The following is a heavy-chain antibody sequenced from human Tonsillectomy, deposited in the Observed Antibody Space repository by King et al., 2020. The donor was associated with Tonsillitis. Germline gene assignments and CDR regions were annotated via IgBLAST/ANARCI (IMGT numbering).Heavy chain of an antibody. Sequence: VQLVESGAEVKKPGESLKISCKGSGYSFTSYWIGWVRQMPGKGLEWMGIIYPGDSVTRYSPSFQGQVTFSADKSISTAYLQWSSLKASDTAMYYCARPAGYCSSTSAGCYFEYWGQGTLVTVSS. D-gene: IGHD2-2*01. CDR2: IYPGDSVT. J-gene: IGHJ4*02. V-gene: IGHV5-51*01. CDR1: GYSFTSYW. CDR3: ARPAGYCSSTSAGCYFEY.